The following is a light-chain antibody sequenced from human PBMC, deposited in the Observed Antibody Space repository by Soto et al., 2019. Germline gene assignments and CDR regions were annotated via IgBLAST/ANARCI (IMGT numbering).Light chain of an antibody. CDR1: QSVSSNY. Sequence: EIVLTQSPGTLSLSPGERATLSCRASQSVSSNYLAWYQQKPGQAPRLLIYSASSRATGIPDRFSGSGSGTDFTLTISRLEPEDFAVYYCQRYGSSPAFGPGTKVDIK. CDR2: SAS. V-gene: IGKV3-20*01. J-gene: IGKJ3*01. CDR3: QRYGSSPA.